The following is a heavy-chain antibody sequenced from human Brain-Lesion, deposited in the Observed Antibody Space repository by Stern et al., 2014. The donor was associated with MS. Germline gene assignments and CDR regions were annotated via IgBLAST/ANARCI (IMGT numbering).Heavy chain of an antibody. Sequence: VQLVQSGAEVKKPGASVKVSCTVSGYTLTELSMHWVRQAPRTGLEWMGGFDPEDGETIYAQKVQGRGTMTEDTSTDTAYMELSSLRSEDTAVYYCATLSPGAGGNYYRHFDYWGQGTLVTVSS. V-gene: IGHV1-24*01. J-gene: IGHJ4*02. CDR2: FDPEDGET. CDR3: ATLSPGAGGNYYRHFDY. D-gene: IGHD1-26*01. CDR1: GYTLTELS.